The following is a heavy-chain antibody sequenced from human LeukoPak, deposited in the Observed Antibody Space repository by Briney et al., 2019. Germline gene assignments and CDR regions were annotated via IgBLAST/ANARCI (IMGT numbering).Heavy chain of an antibody. J-gene: IGHJ4*02. Sequence: SETLSLTCTVSGDSISTYYWSWIRHPPGKGLEWIGYIYYSGGTNYNPSLKSRVTISVDTSKNQFSLRLSSVTAADTAVYYCARALFRGSYRDFDYWGQGTLVTVSS. D-gene: IGHD1-26*01. CDR1: GDSISTYY. V-gene: IGHV4-59*01. CDR3: ARALFRGSYRDFDY. CDR2: IYYSGGT.